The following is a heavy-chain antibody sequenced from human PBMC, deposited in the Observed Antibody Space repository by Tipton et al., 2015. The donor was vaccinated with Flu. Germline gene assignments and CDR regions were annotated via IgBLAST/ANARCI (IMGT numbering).Heavy chain of an antibody. CDR2: INQDGSKK. V-gene: IGHV3-7*01. CDR1: GFMFSGYG. Sequence: SLRLSCAASGFMFSGYGMHWVRQAPGKGLEWVANINQDGSKKYFVDSVKGRFTISRDNAKNSLFLQMTSLRAEDTAVYFCARLGLPDYWGQGTLVTVSS. J-gene: IGHJ4*02. D-gene: IGHD3-16*01. CDR3: ARLGLPDY.